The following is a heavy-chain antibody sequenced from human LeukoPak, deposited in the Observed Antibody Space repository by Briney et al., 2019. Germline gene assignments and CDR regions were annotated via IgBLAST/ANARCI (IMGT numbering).Heavy chain of an antibody. D-gene: IGHD6-19*01. Sequence: PGGSLRLSCAASEFTFSDYYMSWIRQAPGKGLEWVSYISSSGSYIKYADYVEGRFTISRDNAENSLYLQMNSLRAEDTAVYYCARAVGSGRGGHFDYWGQGTLVTVSS. CDR3: ARAVGSGRGGHFDY. CDR1: EFTFSDYY. V-gene: IGHV3-11*05. CDR2: ISSSGSYI. J-gene: IGHJ4*02.